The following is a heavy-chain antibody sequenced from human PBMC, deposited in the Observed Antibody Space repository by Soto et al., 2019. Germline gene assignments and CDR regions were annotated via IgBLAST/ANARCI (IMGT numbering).Heavy chain of an antibody. D-gene: IGHD2-15*01. CDR3: AKLGGIVVVVAANY. CDR2: ISGSGGST. J-gene: IGHJ4*02. V-gene: IGHV3-23*01. CDR1: GFTFSSYA. Sequence: LILSCAASGFTFSSYAISWVRQAPGKGLEWVSAISGSGGSTYYADSVKGRFTISRDNSKNTLYLQMNSLRAEDTAVYYCAKLGGIVVVVAANYWGQGTLVTVSS.